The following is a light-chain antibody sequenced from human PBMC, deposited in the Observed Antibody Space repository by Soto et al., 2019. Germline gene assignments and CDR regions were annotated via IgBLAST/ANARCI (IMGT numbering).Light chain of an antibody. Sequence: DLQMTQSPSTLSASVGDRVTITCRASQSISSWLAWYQQKPGKAPKLLIYRASTLESGVPSRFSGSGSGTDFTLTISSLEPEDSAVYYCQQRSRWPRTFGQGTKVDIK. CDR1: QSISSW. J-gene: IGKJ1*01. CDR3: QQRSRWPRT. V-gene: IGKV1-5*03. CDR2: RAS.